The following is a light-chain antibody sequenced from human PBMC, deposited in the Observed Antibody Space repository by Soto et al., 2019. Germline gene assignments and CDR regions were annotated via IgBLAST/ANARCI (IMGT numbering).Light chain of an antibody. CDR2: EVS. Sequence: QSVLTQPASVSGSPGQSITISCTGTSSDVGGYNYVSWYQQHPGKATKLMIYEVSNRPSGDSDRFSGSKSGNTASLTISGLQAEDEADYYCSSYTSSSTPYVFGSGTKVTVL. V-gene: IGLV2-14*03. J-gene: IGLJ1*01. CDR1: SSDVGGYNY. CDR3: SSYTSSSTPYV.